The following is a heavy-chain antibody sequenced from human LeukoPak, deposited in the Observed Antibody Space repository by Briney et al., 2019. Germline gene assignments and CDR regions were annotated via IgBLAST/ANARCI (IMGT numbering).Heavy chain of an antibody. V-gene: IGHV1-69*05. CDR2: IIPIFGTA. CDR1: GGTFSSYA. J-gene: IGHJ4*02. CDR3: AREEYRSTSRKYYFDY. Sequence: SVKVSCKASGGTFSSYAISWVRQAPGQGLEWMGGIIPIFGTANYAQKSQGRVTITTDESTSTAYMELSSLRSEDTAVYYCAREEYRSTSRKYYFDYWGQGTLSPSPQ. D-gene: IGHD2-2*01.